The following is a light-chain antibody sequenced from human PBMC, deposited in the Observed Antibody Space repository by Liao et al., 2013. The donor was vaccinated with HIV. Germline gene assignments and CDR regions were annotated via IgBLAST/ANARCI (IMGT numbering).Light chain of an antibody. CDR3: QVWTDSNDLFFV. Sequence: SYVLTQPPSVSVAPGKTAKITCGGDNIGGRNVHWYQQKPGQAPVLVISYDSDRPSGIPERFSGSKSGNTAALTISRVEAGDEADYHCQVWTDSNDLFFVFGTGTKLTVL. CDR1: NIGGRN. J-gene: IGLJ1*01. V-gene: IGLV3-21*01. CDR2: YDS.